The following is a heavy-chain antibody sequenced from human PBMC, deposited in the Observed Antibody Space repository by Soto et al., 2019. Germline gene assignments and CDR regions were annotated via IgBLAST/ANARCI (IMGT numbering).Heavy chain of an antibody. CDR1: GLNFGLSF. CDR3: ANTHYGSLDY. D-gene: IGHD4-17*01. V-gene: IGHV3-11*06. J-gene: IGHJ4*02. CDR2: ISHNSDYT. Sequence: GGSLRLSCAASGLNFGLSFMIWMRQRPGKGLEWVSFISHNSDYTNYADSVRGRFTISRDNDKSSIYLQMSSLRADDTAVYYCANTHYGSLDYWGQGTLVTVSS.